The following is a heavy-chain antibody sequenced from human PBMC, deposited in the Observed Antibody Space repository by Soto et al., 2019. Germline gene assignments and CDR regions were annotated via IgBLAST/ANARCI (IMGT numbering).Heavy chain of an antibody. CDR3: ARDPITMVRGVTNWFDP. CDR2: INPSGGST. V-gene: IGHV1-46*01. CDR1: GYTFTSYY. D-gene: IGHD3-10*01. Sequence: AASVKVSCKASGYTFTSYYMHWVRQAPGQGLEWMGIINPSGGSTSYAQKFQGRVTMTRDTSTSTVYMELSSLRSEDTAVYYCARDPITMVRGVTNWFDPWGQGTLVTVSS. J-gene: IGHJ5*02.